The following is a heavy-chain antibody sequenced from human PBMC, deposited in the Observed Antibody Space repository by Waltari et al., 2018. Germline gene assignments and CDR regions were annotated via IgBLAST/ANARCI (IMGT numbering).Heavy chain of an antibody. CDR2: IVVDSGNT. CDR3: ATDQEVEYDFWRGYMY. V-gene: IGHV1-58*01. CDR1: AFAFKTSS. Sequence: QLVQSGPEVKKTGAPVKVSCKASAFAFKTSSVPWLRQARGQRPEWIGWIVVDSGNTNYARKFQDRVTFTRDMSTSTAYMELTSLRSEDTAVYYCATDQEVEYDFWRGYMYWGQGTLVSVSS. J-gene: IGHJ4*02. D-gene: IGHD3-3*01.